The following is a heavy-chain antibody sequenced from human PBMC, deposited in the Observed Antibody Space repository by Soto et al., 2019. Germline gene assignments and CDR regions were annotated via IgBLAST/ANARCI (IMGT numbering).Heavy chain of an antibody. Sequence: SETLSLTCAVYGGSFGGYYGSWIRQPPGKGLEWIGYIYHSGSTYYNPSLKSRVTISVDRSKNQFSLKLSSVTAADTAVYYCAARKLHMTTVTTFWFDPWGQGTLVTVSS. D-gene: IGHD4-4*01. J-gene: IGHJ5*02. CDR1: GGSFGGYY. CDR3: AARKLHMTTVTTFWFDP. CDR2: IYHSGST. V-gene: IGHV4-30-2*01.